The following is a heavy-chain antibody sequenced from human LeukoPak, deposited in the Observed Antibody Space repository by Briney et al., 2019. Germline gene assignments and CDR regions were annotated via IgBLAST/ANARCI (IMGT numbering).Heavy chain of an antibody. J-gene: IGHJ4*02. V-gene: IGHV1-2*02. D-gene: IGHD4-17*01. CDR3: ARRSVTTFDY. Sequence: GASVKVSCKASGYTFTGYYVHWVRQAPGQGLEWMGWINPNSGGTNYAQKFQGRITMTRDTSISTAYMELSRLRADDTAVYYCARRSVTTFDYWGQGTLVTVSS. CDR2: INPNSGGT. CDR1: GYTFTGYY.